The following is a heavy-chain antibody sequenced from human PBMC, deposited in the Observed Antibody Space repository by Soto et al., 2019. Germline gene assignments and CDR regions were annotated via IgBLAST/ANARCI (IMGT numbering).Heavy chain of an antibody. J-gene: IGHJ4*02. CDR3: ARSYDFWSGYSSTPNYYFDY. CDR2: IYYSGST. Sequence: SETLSLTCTVSGGSISSGGYYWSWIRQHPGKGLEWIGYIYYSGSTYYNPSLKSRVTISVDTSKNQFSLKLSSVTAADTAVYYCARSYDFWSGYSSTPNYYFDYWGREPWSPSPQ. D-gene: IGHD3-3*01. V-gene: IGHV4-31*03. CDR1: GGSISSGGYY.